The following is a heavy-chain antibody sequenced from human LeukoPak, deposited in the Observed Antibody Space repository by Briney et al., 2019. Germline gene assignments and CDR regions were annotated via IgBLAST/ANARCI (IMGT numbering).Heavy chain of an antibody. J-gene: IGHJ4*02. D-gene: IGHD3-22*01. V-gene: IGHV3-43D*03. CDR1: GFTFDDYA. CDR3: AKDNSSGYYYYIDY. Sequence: PGGSLRLSCAASGFTFDDYAMHWVRQAPGKGLEWVSLISWDGGSTYYADSVKGRFTISRDNSKNSLYLQMNSLRAEDTALYYCAKDNSSGYYYYIDYWGQGTLVTVSS. CDR2: ISWDGGST.